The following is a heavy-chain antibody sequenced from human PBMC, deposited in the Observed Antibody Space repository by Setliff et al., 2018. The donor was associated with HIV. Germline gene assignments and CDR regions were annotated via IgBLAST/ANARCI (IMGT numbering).Heavy chain of an antibody. V-gene: IGHV4-4*02. CDR3: ARGWGWNDDESSGRPQYAFDI. Sequence: PGGSLRLSCAASGFSFSSYWMSWVRQPPGKGLEWIGEIYHGGSTNYNPSLKSRVSISVDKSRNQFSLKLSSVTAADTAVYYCARGWGWNDDESSGRPQYAFDIWGQGTMVTVSS. CDR1: GFSFSSYW. J-gene: IGHJ3*02. CDR2: IYHGGST. D-gene: IGHD3-22*01.